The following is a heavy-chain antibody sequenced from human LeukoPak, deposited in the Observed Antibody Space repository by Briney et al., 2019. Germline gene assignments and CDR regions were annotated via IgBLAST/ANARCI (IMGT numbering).Heavy chain of an antibody. CDR2: INHSGST. CDR3: ARGATFDY. Sequence: SETLSHTCAVYGGSFSGYYWSWIRQPPGKGLEWIGEINHSGSTNYNPSLKSRVTISVDTSKNQFSLKLSSVTAADTAVYYCARGATFDYWGQGTLVTVPS. J-gene: IGHJ4*02. CDR1: GGSFSGYY. V-gene: IGHV4-34*01.